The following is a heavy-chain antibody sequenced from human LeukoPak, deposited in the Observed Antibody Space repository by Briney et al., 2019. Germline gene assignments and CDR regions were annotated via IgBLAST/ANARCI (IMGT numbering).Heavy chain of an antibody. CDR3: ARLNDYIWGSYRPYFDY. V-gene: IGHV4-34*01. J-gene: IGHJ4*02. CDR2: INHSGST. D-gene: IGHD3-16*02. CDR1: GGSFSGHY. Sequence: SETLSLTCAVYGGSFSGHYWSWIRQPPGKGLEWIGEINHSGSTNYNPSLKSRVTISVDTSKNQFSLKLSSVTAADTAVYYCARLNDYIWGSYRPYFDYWGQGTLLTVSS.